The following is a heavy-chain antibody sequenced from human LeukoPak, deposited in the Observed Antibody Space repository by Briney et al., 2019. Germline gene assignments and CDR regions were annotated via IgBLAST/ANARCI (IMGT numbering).Heavy chain of an antibody. CDR2: SRNKANSYTT. CDR1: GFTFSDYY. V-gene: IGHV3-72*01. Sequence: PGGSLRLSCAASGFTFSDYYMDWGRQAPGKGLEWVGRSRNKANSYTTEYAASVKGRFTISREDSKISLYLQMNSLKTEDTAVYYCARVRYCSGGSCHSFDYWGQGTPVTVSS. CDR3: ARVRYCSGGSCHSFDY. D-gene: IGHD2-15*01. J-gene: IGHJ4*02.